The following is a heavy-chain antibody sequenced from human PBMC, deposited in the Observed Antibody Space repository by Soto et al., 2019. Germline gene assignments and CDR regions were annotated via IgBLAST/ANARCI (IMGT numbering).Heavy chain of an antibody. CDR3: AREGDYGDYFRSGAFDI. V-gene: IGHV4-59*01. CDR2: IYYSGST. J-gene: IGHJ3*02. CDR1: GGSISSYY. D-gene: IGHD4-17*01. Sequence: SETLSLTCTVSGGSISSYYWSWIRQPPGKGLEWIGYIYYSGSTNYNPSLKSRVTISVDTSKNQFSLKLSSVTAADTAVYYCAREGDYGDYFRSGAFDIPGQGTMVTVSS.